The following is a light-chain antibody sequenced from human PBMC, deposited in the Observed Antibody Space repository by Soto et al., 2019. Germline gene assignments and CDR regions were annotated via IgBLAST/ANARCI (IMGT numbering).Light chain of an antibody. Sequence: QTVVTQEPSFSVSPGGAVTLTCGLTSGSVSTDYYPSWYQQTPGQAPRTLIYSTNARSPGVSDRFSGSILGNKAALTITGAQADDESDYYCVLYMGSGISVFGGGTQLTVL. CDR2: STN. CDR1: SGSVSTDYY. CDR3: VLYMGSGISV. V-gene: IGLV8-61*01. J-gene: IGLJ3*02.